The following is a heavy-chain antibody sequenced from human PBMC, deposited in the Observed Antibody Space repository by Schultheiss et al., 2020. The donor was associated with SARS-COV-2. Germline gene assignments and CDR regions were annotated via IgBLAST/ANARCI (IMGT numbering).Heavy chain of an antibody. CDR1: GFTFSSYS. CDR2: ISGSGGST. J-gene: IGHJ4*02. V-gene: IGHV3-23*01. Sequence: GGSLRLSCAASGFTFSSYSMNWVRQAPGKGLEWVSAISGSGGSTYYADSVKGRFTISRDNSKNTLYLQMNSLRAEDTAVYYCARDSPLTYGTVWDLFELWGQGTLVTVSS. CDR3: ARDSPLTYGTVWDLFEL. D-gene: IGHD3-10*01.